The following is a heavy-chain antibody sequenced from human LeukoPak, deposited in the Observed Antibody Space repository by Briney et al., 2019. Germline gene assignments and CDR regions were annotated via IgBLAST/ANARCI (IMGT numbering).Heavy chain of an antibody. CDR1: GFTFSNYW. Sequence: GGSLRLSCAASGFTFSNYWMTWVRQAPGKGLEWVANIKADGSEKYYVDSVKGRFTISRDNAKNSLYLQMNSLRAEDTAVYYCARAVKLYCSSTSCPRWFDPWGQGTLVTVSS. CDR3: ARAVKLYCSSTSCPRWFDP. V-gene: IGHV3-7*01. CDR2: IKADGSEK. J-gene: IGHJ5*02. D-gene: IGHD2-2*01.